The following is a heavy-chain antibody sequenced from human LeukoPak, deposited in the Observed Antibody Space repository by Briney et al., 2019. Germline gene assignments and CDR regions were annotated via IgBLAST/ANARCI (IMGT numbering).Heavy chain of an antibody. CDR1: GFTFSSHS. Sequence: GPLRLSCAASGFTFSSHSMNWFRQAPGKGMEWDSSISSSSSYIYYADSVKGRFTIYRDNAKNSLYLQMNSLRAEDTAVYYCASCPDFDFHNAFDIWGQGTMVTVSS. V-gene: IGHV3-21*01. J-gene: IGHJ3*02. CDR2: ISSSSSYI. D-gene: IGHD3-9*01. CDR3: ASCPDFDFHNAFDI.